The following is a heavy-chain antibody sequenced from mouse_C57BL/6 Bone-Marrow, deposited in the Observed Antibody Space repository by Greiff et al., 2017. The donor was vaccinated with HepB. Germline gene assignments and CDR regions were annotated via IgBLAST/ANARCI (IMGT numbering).Heavy chain of an antibody. Sequence: VKLVESGPGILQPSQTLSLTCSFSGFSLSTFGMGVGWIRQPSGTGLEWLAHIWWDDDKYYNPALKSRLTISKDTSKNQVFLKIANVDTADTATYYCARRTLYYGSSYDYAMDYWGQGTSVTVSS. CDR1: GFSLSTFGMG. J-gene: IGHJ4*01. CDR2: IWWDDDK. V-gene: IGHV8-8*01. D-gene: IGHD1-1*01. CDR3: ARRTLYYGSSYDYAMDY.